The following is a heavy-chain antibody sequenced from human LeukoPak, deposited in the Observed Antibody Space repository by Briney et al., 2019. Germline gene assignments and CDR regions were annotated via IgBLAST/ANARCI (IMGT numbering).Heavy chain of an antibody. CDR1: GGSFTDYF. J-gene: IGHJ6*01. CDR2: INDYTGDS. D-gene: IGHD3-22*01. Sequence: PSETLSLTCTVFGGSFTDYFWTWLRHSPGKGLEWIGEINDYTGDSKYNPSLNSRVSISLEKSKNQLSLELRSVTAADTAVYYWAKGRNSKIGVVQSFSYGIDGWGQGTTGTGSS. CDR3: AKGRNSKIGVVQSFSYGIDG. V-gene: IGHV4-34*01.